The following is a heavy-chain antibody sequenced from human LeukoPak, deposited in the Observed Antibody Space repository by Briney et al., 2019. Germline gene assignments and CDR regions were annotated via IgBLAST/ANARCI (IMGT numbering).Heavy chain of an antibody. CDR3: ARGQPRWDY. Sequence: GASVKVSCKASGYTFTSYDINWVRQATGQGLEWMGWMNPNSGNTGYAQKFQGRVTMTRDTSTSTVYMELSSLRSEGTAVYYCARGQPRWDYWGQGALVTVSS. CDR2: MNPNSGNT. D-gene: IGHD5-24*01. J-gene: IGHJ4*02. CDR1: GYTFTSYD. V-gene: IGHV1-8*01.